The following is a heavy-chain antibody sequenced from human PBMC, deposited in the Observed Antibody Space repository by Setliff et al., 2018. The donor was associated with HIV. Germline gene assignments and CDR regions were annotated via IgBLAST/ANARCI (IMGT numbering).Heavy chain of an antibody. J-gene: IGHJ6*02. CDR3: ARGGPTVAFGLDV. D-gene: IGHD4-17*01. CDR2: IYHHGTT. Sequence: SETLSLTCAVSGYSISSGYYWGWTRQPPGKGPEWIGNIYHHGTTYYYPSLKGRVTISLDTSNNQFSLSLNSVTAADTAVYYCARGGPTVAFGLDVWGQGTTVTVSS. V-gene: IGHV4-38-2*01. CDR1: GYSISSGYY.